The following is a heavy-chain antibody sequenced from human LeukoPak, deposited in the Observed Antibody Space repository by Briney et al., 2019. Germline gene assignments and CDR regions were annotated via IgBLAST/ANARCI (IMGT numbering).Heavy chain of an antibody. CDR1: GFTFSDYY. CDR3: AMAQYYYDSSGYFHDAFDI. CDR2: ISGSGGST. J-gene: IGHJ3*02. V-gene: IGHV3-23*01. Sequence: GGSLRLSCAASGFTFSDYYMSWVRQAPGKGLEWVSAISGSGGSTYYADSVKGRFTISRDNSKNTLYLQMNSLRAEDTAVYYCAMAQYYYDSSGYFHDAFDIWGQGTMVTVSS. D-gene: IGHD3-22*01.